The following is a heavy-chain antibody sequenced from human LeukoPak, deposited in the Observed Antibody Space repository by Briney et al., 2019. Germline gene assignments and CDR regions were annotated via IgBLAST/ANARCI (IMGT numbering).Heavy chain of an antibody. CDR2: IIPIFGTA. D-gene: IGHD3-10*01. CDR3: ARKGAYNYYGSGSYVY. Sequence: GASVKVSCKASGGTFISNAISWVRQAPGQGLEWMGGIIPIFGTANYAQKFQGRVTITADESTSTAYMELSSLRSEDTAVYYCARKGAYNYYGSGSYVYWGQGTLVTVSS. J-gene: IGHJ4*02. V-gene: IGHV1-69*13. CDR1: GGTFISNA.